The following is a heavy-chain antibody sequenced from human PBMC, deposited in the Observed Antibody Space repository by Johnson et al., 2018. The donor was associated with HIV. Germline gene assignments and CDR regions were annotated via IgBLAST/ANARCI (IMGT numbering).Heavy chain of an antibody. V-gene: IGHV3-30*02. D-gene: IGHD3-22*01. CDR3: AKLRDYYDSSGWPNAFDI. Sequence: QVQVVESGGGVVQPGGSLRLSCAASGFTFSNFGMHWVRQAPGKGLEWVAFIQYDGSDECYADSVKGRFTISRDNSKNTLYLQMNSLRAEDTAVYYCAKLRDYYDSSGWPNAFDIWGQGTMVTVSS. J-gene: IGHJ3*02. CDR1: GFTFSNFG. CDR2: IQYDGSDE.